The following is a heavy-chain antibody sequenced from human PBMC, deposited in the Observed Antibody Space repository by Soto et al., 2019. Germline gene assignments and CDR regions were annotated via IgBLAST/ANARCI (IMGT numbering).Heavy chain of an antibody. CDR2: IIPIFGTA. CDR3: ARYYDYYDSSGYYSDAFDI. Sequence: QVQLVQSGAEVKKPGSSVKVSCKASGGTFSSYAISWVRQAPGQGLEWMGGIIPIFGTANYAQKFQGRVTITADESTSTAYMELSSLRSEDTAVYYCARYYDYYDSSGYYSDAFDIWGQGTMVTVSS. CDR1: GGTFSSYA. V-gene: IGHV1-69*01. D-gene: IGHD3-22*01. J-gene: IGHJ3*02.